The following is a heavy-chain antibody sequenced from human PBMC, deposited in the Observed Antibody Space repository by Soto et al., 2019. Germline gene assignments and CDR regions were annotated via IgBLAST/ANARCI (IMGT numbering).Heavy chain of an antibody. V-gene: IGHV4-4*07. D-gene: IGHD6-6*01. CDR3: ARDAGLAARMDV. CDR1: GGSISSYY. J-gene: IGHJ6*02. CDR2: IYSRGST. Sequence: KPSETLSLTCTVSGGSISSYYWSWIRQPAGKGLEWIGRIYSRGSTNYNSSLKSRVTMSVDTSKNQFSLKLSSVTAADTAVYYCARDAGLAARMDVWGQGTTVTVSS.